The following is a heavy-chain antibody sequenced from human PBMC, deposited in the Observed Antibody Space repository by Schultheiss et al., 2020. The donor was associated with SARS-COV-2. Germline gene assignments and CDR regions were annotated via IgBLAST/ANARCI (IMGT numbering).Heavy chain of an antibody. CDR2: IDWDDDK. J-gene: IGHJ4*02. CDR3: ARGSGGKDFFDY. D-gene: IGHD4-23*01. CDR1: GLSLKSSGMR. V-gene: IGHV2-70*04. Sequence: SGPTLVKPTQTLTLTCTFSGLSLKSSGMRVSWIRQPPGKALEWLGRIDWDDDKFYNISLKSRLTISKDTSKNQVVLSMTNMDPVDTATYYCARGSGGKDFFDYWGQGTLVTVSS.